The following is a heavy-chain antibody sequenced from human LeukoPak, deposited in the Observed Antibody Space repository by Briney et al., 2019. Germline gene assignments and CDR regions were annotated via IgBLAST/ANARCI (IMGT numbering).Heavy chain of an antibody. CDR1: GGSISSGSYY. CDR2: IYTSRST. V-gene: IGHV4-61*02. CDR3: ARGGLVASFDY. J-gene: IGHJ4*02. Sequence: PSETLSLTCTVSGGSISSGSYYWSWIRQPAGKGLEWIGRIYTSRSTNYNPSLKSRVTISVDTSKNQFSLKLSSVTAADTAVYYCARGGLVASFDYWGQGTLVTVSS. D-gene: IGHD6-19*01.